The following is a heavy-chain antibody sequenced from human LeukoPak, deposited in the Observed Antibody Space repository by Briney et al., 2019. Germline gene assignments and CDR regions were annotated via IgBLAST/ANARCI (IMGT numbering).Heavy chain of an antibody. Sequence: SETLSLTCAVYGGSFSGYYWSWIRQPPGKGLEWIGEINHSGSTNYNPSLKSRVTISVDTSKNQFSLKLSSVTAADTAVYYCARGRVTMDIWGKGTTVTISS. CDR1: GGSFSGYY. CDR3: ARGRVTMDI. CDR2: INHSGST. V-gene: IGHV4-34*01. D-gene: IGHD2-21*02. J-gene: IGHJ6*04.